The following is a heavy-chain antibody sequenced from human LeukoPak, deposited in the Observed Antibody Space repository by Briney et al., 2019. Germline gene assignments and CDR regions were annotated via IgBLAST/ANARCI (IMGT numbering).Heavy chain of an antibody. V-gene: IGHV1-46*01. CDR3: ARATWYGGNPSGAFDI. CDR2: INPSGGST. Sequence: DSVKVSCKASGYTFTNYHLHWVRQAPGQGLEWMGIINPSGGSTSYAQKFQDRVTMTRDTSTSTVYMELNSLRSEDTAVYYCARATWYGGNPSGAFDIWGQGTMVTVSS. CDR1: GYTFTNYH. J-gene: IGHJ3*02. D-gene: IGHD4/OR15-4a*01.